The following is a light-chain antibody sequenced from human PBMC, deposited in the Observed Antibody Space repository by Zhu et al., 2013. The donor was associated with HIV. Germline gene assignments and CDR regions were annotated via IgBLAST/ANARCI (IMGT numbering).Light chain of an antibody. Sequence: DIQLTQSPSFLSASVGDRVTITCWASQGISSYLAWYQQKPGKAPKLLIYAASTLQSGVPSRFSGSGSGTEFTLTISSLQPEDFATYYCQQLNSYPHSFGLGDQAGRSN. CDR2: AAS. J-gene: IGKJ2*03. CDR1: QGISSY. V-gene: IGKV1-9*01. CDR3: QQLNSYPHS.